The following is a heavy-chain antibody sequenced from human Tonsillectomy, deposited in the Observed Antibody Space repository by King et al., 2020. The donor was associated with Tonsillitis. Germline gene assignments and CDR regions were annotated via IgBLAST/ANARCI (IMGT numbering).Heavy chain of an antibody. Sequence: LQLQESGSGLVKPSQTLSLTCAVSGDSMISGGYSWSWIRQPPGKGLEWIGYISHSGNTYYNPSLNSRVTMSVDRSKNHFSLQLSSVTAADTAVYYCARGDYFDSSGYPASWGQGTLVTVSS. V-gene: IGHV4-30-2*01. CDR2: ISHSGNT. J-gene: IGHJ5*02. CDR1: GDSMISGGYS. D-gene: IGHD3-22*01. CDR3: ARGDYFDSSGYPAS.